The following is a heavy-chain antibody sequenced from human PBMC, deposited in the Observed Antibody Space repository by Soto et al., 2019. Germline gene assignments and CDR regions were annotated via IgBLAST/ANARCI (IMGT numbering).Heavy chain of an antibody. CDR2: LYYGRSA. CDR3: AFRTMAVVPEY. D-gene: IGHD3-22*01. V-gene: IGHV4-61*08. Sequence: SETLSLTCAVSGGSISSGGYSWSWIRQPPGKGLESIGYLYYGRSANYNPSLKSRVTLSVDTSTNQCSLTLSSMTAADTAVYYCAFRTMAVVPEYLGHGTLLTVSS. J-gene: IGHJ1*01. CDR1: GGSISSGGYS.